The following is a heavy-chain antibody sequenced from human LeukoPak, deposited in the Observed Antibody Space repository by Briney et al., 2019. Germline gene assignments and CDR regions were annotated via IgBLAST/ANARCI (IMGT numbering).Heavy chain of an antibody. J-gene: IGHJ4*02. CDR2: INAGSDYI. V-gene: IGHV3-21*05. Sequence: GGSLRLSRAASGFMFTGYSMTWVRQAPGKGLEWISYINAGSDYIYYADSVEGRFTISRDNAKNSVSLQMNSLRAEDTAVYYCAKEIRGYSYGSFDYWGQGTLVTVSS. D-gene: IGHD5-18*01. CDR3: AKEIRGYSYGSFDY. CDR1: GFMFTGYS.